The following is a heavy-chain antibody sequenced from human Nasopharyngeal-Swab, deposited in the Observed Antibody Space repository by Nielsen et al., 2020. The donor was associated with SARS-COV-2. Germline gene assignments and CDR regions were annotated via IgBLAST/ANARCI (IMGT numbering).Heavy chain of an antibody. CDR3: ARGDPDSPDYSPRVFDY. D-gene: IGHD3-22*01. J-gene: IGHJ4*02. CDR2: VNHGGST. V-gene: IGHV4-34*01. Sequence: WIRQPPGKGLEWIGEVNHGGSTNSNPSLKSRVTMSVDTSKNQFSLNLGSVTAADTAVYYCARGDPDSPDYSPRVFDYWGQGSLVTVSS.